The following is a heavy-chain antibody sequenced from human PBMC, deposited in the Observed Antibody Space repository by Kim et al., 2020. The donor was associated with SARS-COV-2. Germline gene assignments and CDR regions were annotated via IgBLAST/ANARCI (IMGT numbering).Heavy chain of an antibody. D-gene: IGHD6-19*01. Sequence: GGSLRLSCAASGFTFSSYGMHWVRQAPGKGLEWVAVIWYDGSNKYYADSVKGRFTISRDNSKNTLYLQMNSLRAEDTAVYYCAKDRKRWLAGQGHSGCMDVWGQGTTVTVSS. CDR2: IWYDGSNK. V-gene: IGHV3-33*06. CDR1: GFTFSSYG. J-gene: IGHJ6*02. CDR3: AKDRKRWLAGQGHSGCMDV.